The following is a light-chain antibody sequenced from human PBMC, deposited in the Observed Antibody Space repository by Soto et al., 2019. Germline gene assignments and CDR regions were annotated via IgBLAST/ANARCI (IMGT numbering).Light chain of an antibody. V-gene: IGLV1-44*01. J-gene: IGLJ1*01. CDR2: SNN. Sequence: QSVLTQPPSASGTPGQRATVSCSGSSSNIATNTVNWYQQLPGTAPKLLIYSNNQRPSGVPDRFSGSKSGTSASLAISGLQSEDEADYYCAAWDDSLNGYVFGTGTKVTVL. CDR3: AAWDDSLNGYV. CDR1: SSNIATNT.